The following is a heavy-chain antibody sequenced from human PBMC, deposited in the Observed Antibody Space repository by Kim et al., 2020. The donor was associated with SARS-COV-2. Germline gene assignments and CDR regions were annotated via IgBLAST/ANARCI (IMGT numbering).Heavy chain of an antibody. CDR3: VRDGRNYGAFH. Sequence: GGSLRLSCSASGFTFSDYAIHWVRLAPGMGLQYVSATTRDGDGSFYADSVQDRFTIFRHNSKNTLYLQMTGLRLEDTAIYYCVRDGRNYGAFHWGPGTLVSLS. J-gene: IGHJ4*01. CDR2: TTRDGDGS. V-gene: IGHV3-64*04. CDR1: GFTFSDYA. D-gene: IGHD3-10*01.